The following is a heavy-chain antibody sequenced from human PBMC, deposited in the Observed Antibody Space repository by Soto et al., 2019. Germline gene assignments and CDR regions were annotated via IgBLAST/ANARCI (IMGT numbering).Heavy chain of an antibody. CDR1: GYGFINYD. J-gene: IGHJ4*02. CDR2: MNPNSGNT. D-gene: IGHD2-15*01. V-gene: IGHV1-8*01. CDR3: ARDRGFPLKPHFDY. Sequence: GASVKVSCKASGYGFINYDINWVRQAPGRGLEWMGWMNPNSGNTGYAQKFQGRVNMTRDTSINTAYMELSSLTSDDTAVYYCARDRGFPLKPHFDYWGQGTLVTVSS.